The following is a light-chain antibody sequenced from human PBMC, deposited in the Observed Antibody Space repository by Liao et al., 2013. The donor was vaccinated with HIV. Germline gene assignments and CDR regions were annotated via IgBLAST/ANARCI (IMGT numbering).Light chain of an antibody. Sequence: SYELTQPPSVSVTPGQTASITCSGDKLGDKYACWYQQKPGQSPVLVIYEDIKRPSGIPERFSGSNSGNTATLTISRVEAGDEADYYCQVWDSSNDHQVFGGGTKLTVL. CDR1: KLGDKY. CDR2: EDI. J-gene: IGLJ3*02. CDR3: QVWDSSNDHQV. V-gene: IGLV3-1*01.